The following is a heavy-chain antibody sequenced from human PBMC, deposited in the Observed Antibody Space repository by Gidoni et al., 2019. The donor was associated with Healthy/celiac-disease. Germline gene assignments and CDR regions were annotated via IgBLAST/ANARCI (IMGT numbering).Heavy chain of an antibody. V-gene: IGHV7-4-1*02. CDR3: AIPYSGYDFATNAGAFDI. J-gene: IGHJ3*02. Sequence: QVQLVPSGSELKKPGASVKVSCKASGYTFTSDAMNWVRQAPGQGLEWMGWINPNTGNPTYAQGFTGRFVFSLYTSVSTAYLQISSLKAEDTAVYYCAIPYSGYDFATNAGAFDIWGQGTMVTVSS. D-gene: IGHD5-12*01. CDR1: GYTFTSDA. CDR2: INPNTGNP.